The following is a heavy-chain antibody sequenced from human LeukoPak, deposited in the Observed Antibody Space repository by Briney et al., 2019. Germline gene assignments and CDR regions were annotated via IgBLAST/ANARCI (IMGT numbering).Heavy chain of an antibody. CDR1: GGSIRNSY. D-gene: IGHD6-19*01. CDR2: IDYSGIT. Sequence: PSETLSLTCTLSGGSIRNSYWHWIRQPPGKGLEWIGSIDYSGITNYNASLKSRVTISVDTFKNHFSLKVTSMTPADTAVYYCARDLGGYSSGSSPWYYYYYMDVWGKGTTVTVSS. J-gene: IGHJ6*03. CDR3: ARDLGGYSSGSSPWYYYYYMDV. V-gene: IGHV4-59*01.